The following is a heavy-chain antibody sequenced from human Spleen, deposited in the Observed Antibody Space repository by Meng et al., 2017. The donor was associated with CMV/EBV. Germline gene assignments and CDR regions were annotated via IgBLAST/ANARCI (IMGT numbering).Heavy chain of an antibody. CDR1: GFTFSSYW. Sequence: GGSLRLSCAASGFTFSSYWMHWVRQAPGKGLVWVSRINSDGSSTSYADSVKGRFTTSRDNAKNTLYLQMNSLRAEDTAVYYCARDLGYCSSTSCRESWFDPWGQGTLVTVSS. CDR3: ARDLGYCSSTSCRESWFDP. CDR2: INSDGSST. D-gene: IGHD2-2*01. J-gene: IGHJ5*02. V-gene: IGHV3-74*01.